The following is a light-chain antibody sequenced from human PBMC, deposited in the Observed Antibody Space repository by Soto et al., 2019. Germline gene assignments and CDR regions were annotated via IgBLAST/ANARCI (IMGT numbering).Light chain of an antibody. J-gene: IGLJ2*01. Sequence: QSVLTQPPSVSGAPGQRVTISCTGSSSNIGAGYDVHWYQQLPGTAPKLLIEGNSNRPSGVPDRFSGSKSGTSASLAITGLQAEDEADYYCQSYDSSLSVVVFGGGSKLTVL. CDR2: GNS. CDR1: SSNIGAGYD. V-gene: IGLV1-40*01. CDR3: QSYDSSLSVVV.